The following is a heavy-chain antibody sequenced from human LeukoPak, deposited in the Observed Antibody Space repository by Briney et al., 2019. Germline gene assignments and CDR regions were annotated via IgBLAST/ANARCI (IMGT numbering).Heavy chain of an antibody. D-gene: IGHD3-3*01. CDR3: ARDLQAISPYYFDY. Sequence: GASVKVSCKASGYTFTGYYMHWVRQAPGQGLEWMGWINPNSGGTNYAQKFQGRVTMTRDTSISTAYMELSRLRSDDTAVYYCARDLQAISPYYFDYWGQGTLVTVSS. CDR1: GYTFTGYY. V-gene: IGHV1-2*02. J-gene: IGHJ4*02. CDR2: INPNSGGT.